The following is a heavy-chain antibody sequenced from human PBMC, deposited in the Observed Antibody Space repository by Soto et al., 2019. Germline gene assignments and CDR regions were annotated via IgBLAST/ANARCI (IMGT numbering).Heavy chain of an antibody. CDR2: INAGNGNT. J-gene: IGHJ4*02. CDR1: GYTFTSYA. Sequence: ASVKVSCKASGYTFTSYAMHWVRQAPGQRLEWMGWINAGNGNTKYSQKFQGRVTIIRDTSASTAYMELSSLRSEDTAVYYCARVYDYYDSSGYYSPGDYWGQGTLVTVSS. D-gene: IGHD3-22*01. CDR3: ARVYDYYDSSGYYSPGDY. V-gene: IGHV1-3*01.